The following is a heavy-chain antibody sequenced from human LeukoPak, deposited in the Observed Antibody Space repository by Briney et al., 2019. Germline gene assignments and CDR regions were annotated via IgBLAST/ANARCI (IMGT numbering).Heavy chain of an antibody. Sequence: GGSLRLSCAASGFNFSSYSMNWVRQAPGKGLEWVSYISSSSSYIYYADSVKGRFTISRDNAKNSLYLQMNSLRAEDTAVYYCARSGDQTGTTSDAFDIWGQGTMVTVSS. J-gene: IGHJ3*02. CDR2: ISSSSSYI. CDR1: GFNFSSYS. V-gene: IGHV3-21*01. D-gene: IGHD1-1*01. CDR3: ARSGDQTGTTSDAFDI.